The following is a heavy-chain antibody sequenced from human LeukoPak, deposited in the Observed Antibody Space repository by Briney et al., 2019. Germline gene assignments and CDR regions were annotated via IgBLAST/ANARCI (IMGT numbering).Heavy chain of an antibody. CDR3: ARGLRRITTVRGAPLSDPNWFDP. CDR1: GYTFTSYY. V-gene: IGHV1-46*01. J-gene: IGHJ5*02. D-gene: IGHD3-10*01. Sequence: GASVKVSCKASGYTFTSYYMHWVRQAPGQGLEWMGIINPSGGSTSYAQKFQGRVTMTRDTSTSTVYMELSSLRSEDTAVYYCARGLRRITTVRGAPLSDPNWFDPWGQGTLVTVSS. CDR2: INPSGGST.